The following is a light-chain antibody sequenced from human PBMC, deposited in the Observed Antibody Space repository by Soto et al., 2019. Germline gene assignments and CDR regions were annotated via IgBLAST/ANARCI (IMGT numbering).Light chain of an antibody. Sequence: EIVLTQSPGTLSLSPGESATLSCRASQSVRNDHVAWYQQKTGQAPRLLISRAVTRAIGIPDRRSGSGPGTGFRLNISSLEPEDFALYYCQPYGTTPWTFGQGTKV. CDR2: RAV. V-gene: IGKV3-20*01. CDR1: QSVRNDH. CDR3: QPYGTTPWT. J-gene: IGKJ1*01.